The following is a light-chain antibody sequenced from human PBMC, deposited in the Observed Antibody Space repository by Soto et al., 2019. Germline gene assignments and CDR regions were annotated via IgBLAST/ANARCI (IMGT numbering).Light chain of an antibody. CDR2: ASS. V-gene: IGLV2-14*01. CDR1: SSDVGGYNY. Sequence: QSVLTQPASVSGSPGQSITISCTGTSSDVGGYNYVSWYQHHPGKAPRLMIYASSNRPSGVSHRFSGSRSGNTASLTISGLQAEDEADYYCSSSTSGSTLDVFGTGTKLTVL. CDR3: SSSTSGSTLDV. J-gene: IGLJ1*01.